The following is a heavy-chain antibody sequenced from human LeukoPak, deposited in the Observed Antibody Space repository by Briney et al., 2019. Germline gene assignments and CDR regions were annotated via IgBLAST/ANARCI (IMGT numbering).Heavy chain of an antibody. J-gene: IGHJ4*02. Sequence: GGSLRLSCAASGFTFSNYEMNWVRQVPGKGLEWVSYISSSGTTIYYAERRFTISRDNAKNSLYLLMNSLRAEDTAIYYCARGYCSGGSCYGGDYWGQGTLVTVSS. D-gene: IGHD2-15*01. CDR2: ISSSGTTI. CDR3: ARGYCSGGSCYGGDY. V-gene: IGHV3-48*03. CDR1: GFTFSNYE.